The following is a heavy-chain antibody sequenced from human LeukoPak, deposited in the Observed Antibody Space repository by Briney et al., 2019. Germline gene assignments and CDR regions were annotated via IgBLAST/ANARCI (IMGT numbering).Heavy chain of an antibody. J-gene: IGHJ4*02. CDR2: IYYSGST. CDR3: ARARITMIVVVDPYFDY. CDR1: GGSISSGDYY. Sequence: PSQTLSLTCTVSGGSISSGDYYWSWIRHPPGKGLEWIGYIYYSGSTYYNPSLKSRVTISVDTSKNHFSLKLSSVTAADTAVYYCARARITMIVVVDPYFDYWGQGTLVTVSS. D-gene: IGHD3-22*01. V-gene: IGHV4-30-4*08.